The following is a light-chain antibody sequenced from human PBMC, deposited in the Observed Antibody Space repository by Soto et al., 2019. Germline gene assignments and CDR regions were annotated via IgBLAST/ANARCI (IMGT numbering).Light chain of an antibody. Sequence: QSALTQPASVSGSPGQSITISCTGTSSDVGAYDYVTWYQQHPGKAPKVMIYDVSDRPSGVSNRFSGSKSGNTASLTISGLQAEDEAVYYCSSTMGVFGTGTSSPS. J-gene: IGLJ1*01. CDR2: DVS. V-gene: IGLV2-14*01. CDR1: SSDVGAYDY. CDR3: SSTMGV.